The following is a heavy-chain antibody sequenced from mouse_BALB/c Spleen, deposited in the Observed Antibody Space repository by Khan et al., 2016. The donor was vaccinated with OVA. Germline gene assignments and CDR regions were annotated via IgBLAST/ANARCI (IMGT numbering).Heavy chain of an antibody. J-gene: IGHJ2*01. CDR1: GFTFSSYG. Sequence: EVELVESGGDLVKPGGSLKLSCAASGFTFSSYGMSWVRQTPDKRLEWVATISSGGSYIYYPASVKGRFTISRDNVKNTLYLQMSSLRSEDTAMXYCARQPGYYGSRSYFDYWGQGTTLTVSS. D-gene: IGHD1-1*01. V-gene: IGHV5-6*01. CDR2: ISSGGSYI. CDR3: ARQPGYYGSRSYFDY.